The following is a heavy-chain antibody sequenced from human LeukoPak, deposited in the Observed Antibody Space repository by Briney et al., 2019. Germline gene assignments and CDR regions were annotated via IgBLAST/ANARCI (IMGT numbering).Heavy chain of an antibody. CDR3: ARRYCSSTSCYFGDWFDP. J-gene: IGHJ5*02. Sequence: SETLSLTCTVSGGSISSSSYYWGWIRQPPGKGLEWIASIYDGGTTYYNPSLKSRPTISVDTSKNQFSLKLTSVTAADTAVYYCARRYCSSTSCYFGDWFDPWGQGTLVTVSS. D-gene: IGHD2-2*01. CDR2: IYDGGTT. CDR1: GGSISSSSYY. V-gene: IGHV4-39*01.